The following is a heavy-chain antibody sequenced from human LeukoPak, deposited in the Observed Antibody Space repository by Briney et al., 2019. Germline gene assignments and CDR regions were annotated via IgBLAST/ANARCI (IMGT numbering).Heavy chain of an antibody. D-gene: IGHD6-6*01. V-gene: IGHV4-34*01. CDR1: GGSFSGYY. Sequence: PSETLSLTCAVYGGSFSGYYWSWIRQPPGKGLEWIGEINHSGSTNYNPSLKSRVTISVDTSKNQFSLKLSSVTAADTAVYYCARTSYSSSSFPFDYWGQGTLVTVSS. CDR2: INHSGST. J-gene: IGHJ4*02. CDR3: ARTSYSSSSFPFDY.